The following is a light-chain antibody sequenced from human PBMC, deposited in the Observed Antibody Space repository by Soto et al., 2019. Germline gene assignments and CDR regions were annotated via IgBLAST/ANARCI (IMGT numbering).Light chain of an antibody. Sequence: DIQMTQSPSSLSASVGDRVTLTCQASQDISNYLNWYQQKPGKAPKLLIYDASNLETGVPSRFSGSGSGTDFHFTISSLQAEDIATYYCQQYDNPPLTFGGGTKVEIK. CDR3: QQYDNPPLT. J-gene: IGKJ4*01. V-gene: IGKV1-33*01. CDR1: QDISNY. CDR2: DAS.